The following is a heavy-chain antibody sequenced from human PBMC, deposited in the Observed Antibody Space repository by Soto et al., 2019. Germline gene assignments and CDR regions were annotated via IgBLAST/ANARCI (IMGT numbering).Heavy chain of an antibody. CDR3: MRFFEWLGY. CDR2: IKSKTDGGTI. D-gene: IGHD3-3*01. CDR1: GFTFSNAW. V-gene: IGHV3-15*07. Sequence: EVQLVESGGGLVKPGGSLRLSCAASGFTFSNAWMNWVRQAPGKGLEWVGRIKSKTDGGTIDYAAPVKGRFTISRDDSKNTLYLQMDSLKNEDTAVYYCMRFFEWLGYWAQGTQVTVSS. J-gene: IGHJ4*02.